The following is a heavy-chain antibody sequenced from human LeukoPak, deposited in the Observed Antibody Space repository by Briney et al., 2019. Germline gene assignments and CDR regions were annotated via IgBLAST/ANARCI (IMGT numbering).Heavy chain of an antibody. V-gene: IGHV1-18*01. CDR2: ISAYNGNT. CDR3: ARDRAAVAGRWDY. CDR1: GYTFTSYG. Sequence: ASVKVSCKASGYTFTSYGISWVRQAPGQGLEWMGWISAYNGNTNYAQKLQGRVTMTTDISTSTAYMELRSLRSGDTAVYYCARDRAAVAGRWDYWGQGTLVTVSS. D-gene: IGHD6-19*01. J-gene: IGHJ4*02.